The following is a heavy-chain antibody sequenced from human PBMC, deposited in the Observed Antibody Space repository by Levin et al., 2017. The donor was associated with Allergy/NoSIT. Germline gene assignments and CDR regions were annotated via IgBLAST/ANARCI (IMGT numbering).Heavy chain of an antibody. J-gene: IGHJ6*02. CDR2: IYSGGDT. CDR1: RFSVSSNY. V-gene: IGHV3-66*01. CDR3: ARADGYNSGWYGYYYYGMDV. Sequence: PGGSLRLSCAASRFSVSSNYMTWVRQAPGKGLEWVSVIYSGGDTYYGDSVKGRFTISRDDSKNTLYLQMNSLRVEDTAVYYCARADGYNSGWYGYYYYGMDVWGQGTTVTVSS. D-gene: IGHD6-19*01.